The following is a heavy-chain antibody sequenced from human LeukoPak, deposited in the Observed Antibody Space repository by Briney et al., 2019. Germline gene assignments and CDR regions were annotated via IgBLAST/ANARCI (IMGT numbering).Heavy chain of an antibody. Sequence: GGSLRLSCAASGFTFSSYAMSWVRQAPGKGLEWVSAISGSGGSTYYADSVKGRFTISRDNSKNTLYLQMNSLRAEDTAVYYCAKGAYGDDYYYYGMDVWGQGATVTVPS. D-gene: IGHD4-17*01. CDR2: ISGSGGST. CDR1: GFTFSSYA. CDR3: AKGAYGDDYYYYGMDV. V-gene: IGHV3-23*01. J-gene: IGHJ6*02.